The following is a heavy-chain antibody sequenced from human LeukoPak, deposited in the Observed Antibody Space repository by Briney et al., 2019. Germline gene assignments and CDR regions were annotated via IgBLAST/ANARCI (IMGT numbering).Heavy chain of an antibody. CDR2: IIPLFPTA. Sequence: ASVKVSCKTSGGTFSTYAISWVRQAPGQGLEWMGAIIPLFPTAHYAQKFQGRLTITADEPTTTAYMELSRLRSDDTAVYFCATGYTYGPLFDFWGQGTLVTVSS. V-gene: IGHV1-69*13. J-gene: IGHJ4*02. CDR1: GGTFSTYA. CDR3: ATGYTYGPLFDF. D-gene: IGHD5-18*01.